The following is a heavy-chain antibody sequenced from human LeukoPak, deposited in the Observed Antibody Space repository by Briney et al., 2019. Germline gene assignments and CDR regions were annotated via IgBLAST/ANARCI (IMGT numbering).Heavy chain of an antibody. CDR1: GFTFSSYW. CDR3: ARGPSYYDFWSGYSLPYYFDY. V-gene: IGHV3-7*01. Sequence: GGSLRLSCAASGFTFSSYWMSWVRQAPGKGLEWVANIKQDGSEKYYVDSVKGRFTISRDNAKSSLYLQMNSLRAEDTAVYYCARGPSYYDFWSGYSLPYYFDYWGQGTLVTVSS. D-gene: IGHD3-3*01. J-gene: IGHJ4*02. CDR2: IKQDGSEK.